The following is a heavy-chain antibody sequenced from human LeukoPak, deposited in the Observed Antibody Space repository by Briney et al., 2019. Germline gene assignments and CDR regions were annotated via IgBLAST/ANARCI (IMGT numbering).Heavy chain of an antibody. D-gene: IGHD6-19*01. CDR2: IYYSGST. V-gene: IGHV4-59*01. Sequence: TSETLSLTRTVSGGSISSYYWSWIRQPPGKGLEWIGYIYYSGSTNYNPSLKSRVTISVDTSKNQFSLELSSVTAADTAVYYCARDISGWYVGDAFDIWGQGTMVTVSS. CDR3: ARDISGWYVGDAFDI. CDR1: GGSISSYY. J-gene: IGHJ3*02.